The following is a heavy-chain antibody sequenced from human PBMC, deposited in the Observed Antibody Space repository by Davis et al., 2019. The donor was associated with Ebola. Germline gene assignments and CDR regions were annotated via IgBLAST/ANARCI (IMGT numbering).Heavy chain of an antibody. V-gene: IGHV1-18*01. D-gene: IGHD3-3*01. CDR2: ISAYNGNT. Sequence: ASVKVSCKASGYTCTSYGISWVRQAPGQGLEWMGWISAYNGNTNYAQKLQGRVTMTTDTSTSTAYMELRSLRSDDTAVYYCARDSPIFGDYYGMDVWGQGTTVTVSS. CDR3: ARDSPIFGDYYGMDV. CDR1: GYTCTSYG. J-gene: IGHJ6*02.